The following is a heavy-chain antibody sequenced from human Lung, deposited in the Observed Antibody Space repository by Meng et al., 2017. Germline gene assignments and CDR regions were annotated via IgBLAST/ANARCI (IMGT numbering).Heavy chain of an antibody. CDR3: ARSPYSSGWPNFDS. CDR1: GYPFTNYG. Sequence: QVHLVQSGAEVREPGASAKASCKASGYPFTNYGISWVRQAPGQGLEWMGWISVYNVNTNYAQKFQGRVTMTTDTSTSTTYMELRSLRSDDTGVYYCARSPYSSGWPNFDSWGQGTLVTVSS. CDR2: ISVYNVNT. J-gene: IGHJ4*02. D-gene: IGHD6-19*01. V-gene: IGHV1-18*01.